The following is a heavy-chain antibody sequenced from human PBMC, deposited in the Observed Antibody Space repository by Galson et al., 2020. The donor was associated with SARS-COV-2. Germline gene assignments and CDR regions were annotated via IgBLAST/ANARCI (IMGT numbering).Heavy chain of an antibody. Sequence: GGSLRLSCAASGFTFTNYAIYWVRQAPGKGLEWVAVISHDGRIEVYADSVKGRFTISRDNSENMLFLQMDSLRADDTAVYYCARDVSGGASDIGGQGTIVTVSS. CDR3: ARDVSGGASDI. J-gene: IGHJ3*02. CDR1: GFTFTNYA. D-gene: IGHD1-26*01. V-gene: IGHV3-30*04. CDR2: ISHDGRIE.